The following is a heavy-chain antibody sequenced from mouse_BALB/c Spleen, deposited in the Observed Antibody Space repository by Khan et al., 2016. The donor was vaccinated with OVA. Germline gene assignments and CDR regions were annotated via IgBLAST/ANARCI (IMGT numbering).Heavy chain of an antibody. CDR3: ARVGYSGTIDY. Sequence: QIQLVQSGPELKKPGETVKISCKASGYTFTNNGMNWAKQAPGKGLKWMGWINTYTGEPTYATDFKGRFAFSLETSASTAYLQINNLKNEDTATYSCARVGYSGTIDYWGQGTSVTVSS. V-gene: IGHV9-3-1*01. D-gene: IGHD2-3*01. CDR1: GYTFTNNG. J-gene: IGHJ4*01. CDR2: INTYTGEP.